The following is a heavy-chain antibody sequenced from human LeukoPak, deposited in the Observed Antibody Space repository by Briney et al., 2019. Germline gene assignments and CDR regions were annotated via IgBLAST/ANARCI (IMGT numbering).Heavy chain of an antibody. CDR3: ARDGHNGNDFDY. CDR2: INQDGSLE. Sequence: GGSLRLFCAAPGFTFSKHYLTWVRQAPGGGLEGVANINQDGSLEKYVDSVKGRFTISRDNAENSVYLQMNSLRAEDTAVYYCARDGHNGNDFDYWGQGTLVTVSS. D-gene: IGHD1-1*01. V-gene: IGHV3-7*01. CDR1: GFTFSKHY. J-gene: IGHJ4*02.